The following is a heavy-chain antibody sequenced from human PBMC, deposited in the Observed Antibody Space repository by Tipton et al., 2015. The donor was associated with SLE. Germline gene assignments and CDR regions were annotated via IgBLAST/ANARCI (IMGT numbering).Heavy chain of an antibody. CDR3: ARGREVPYYYYYYMDV. Sequence: TLSLTCTVSGGSISSHYWSWIRQPPGKGLEWIGYIYYSGSTNYNPSLKSRVTISVDTSKNQFSLKLSSVTAADTAVYYCARGREVPYYYYYYMDVWGKGTTGTVSS. CDR1: GGSISSHY. D-gene: IGHD3-10*01. J-gene: IGHJ6*03. V-gene: IGHV4-59*11. CDR2: IYYSGST.